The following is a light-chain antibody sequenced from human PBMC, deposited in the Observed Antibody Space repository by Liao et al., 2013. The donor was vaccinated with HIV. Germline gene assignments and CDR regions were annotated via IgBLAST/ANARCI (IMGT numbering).Light chain of an antibody. Sequence: SFDLTQPPSMAVSAGQTATITCSGQGLGDKFTCWFQQRPGQSPIMIIYEDSKRPSGIPERFSASNSGDTATLTISGTQAMDEADYYCQAWDSSTWVFGGGTKLTVL. V-gene: IGLV3-1*01. CDR1: GLGDKF. CDR3: QAWDSSTWV. CDR2: EDS. J-gene: IGLJ3*02.